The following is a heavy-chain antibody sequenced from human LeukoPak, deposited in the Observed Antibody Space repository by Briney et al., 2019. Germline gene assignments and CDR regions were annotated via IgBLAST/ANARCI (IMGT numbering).Heavy chain of an antibody. J-gene: IGHJ6*03. CDR1: GFTFSSYA. V-gene: IGHV3-64*01. Sequence: GGSLRLSCAASGFTFSSYAMHWVRQAPGKGLEYVSAISSNRGSTYYANSVKGRFTISRDNSKNTLYLQMGSLRAEDMAVYYCARDGGRVLLWFGELSDYMDVWGKGTTVTVSS. CDR3: ARDGGRVLLWFGELSDYMDV. D-gene: IGHD3-10*01. CDR2: ISSNRGST.